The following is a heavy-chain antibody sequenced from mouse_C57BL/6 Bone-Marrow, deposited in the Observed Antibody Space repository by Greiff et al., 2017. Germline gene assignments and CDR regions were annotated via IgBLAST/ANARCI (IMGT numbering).Heavy chain of an antibody. CDR1: GYTFTSYW. J-gene: IGHJ4*01. D-gene: IGHD1-1*01. CDR2: IHPSDSDT. Sequence: QVQLQQSGAELVKPGASVKVSCKASGYTFTSYWMHWVTQRPGQGLEWIGRIHPSDSDTNYNQKFKGKATLTVDKSSSTAYMQLSSLTSDDSAAYYCAIGSSVGYAMDYWGRGTSVTVSA. CDR3: AIGSSVGYAMDY. V-gene: IGHV1-74*01.